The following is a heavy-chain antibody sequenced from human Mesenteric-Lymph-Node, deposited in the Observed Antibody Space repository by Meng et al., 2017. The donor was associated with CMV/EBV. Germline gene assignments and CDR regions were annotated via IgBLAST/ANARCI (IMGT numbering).Heavy chain of an antibody. V-gene: IGHV3-9*01. J-gene: IGHJ6*02. D-gene: IGHD4-23*01. CDR1: GFTFSNYW. CDR2: ISWNSGSI. CDR3: VKDSGGNLNYYGMDV. Sequence: SLKISCATSGFTFSNYWMSWVRQAPGKGLEWVSRISWNSGSIGYADSVKGRFTISRDNAKNSLYLQMNSLRPEDTALYYCVKDSGGNLNYYGMDVWGQGTTVTVSS.